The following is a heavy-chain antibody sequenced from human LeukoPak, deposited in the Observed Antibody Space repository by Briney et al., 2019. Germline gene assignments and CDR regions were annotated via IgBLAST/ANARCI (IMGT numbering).Heavy chain of an antibody. CDR3: ARSGGGYSYGYFDY. V-gene: IGHV4-61*05. Sequence: SETLSLTCTVSGGSISNSDSYWGWIRQPPGKGLEWIGYIYYSGSTNYNPSLKSRVTISVDTSKNQFSLKLSSVTAADTAVYYCARSGGGYSYGYFDYWGQGTLVTVSS. CDR1: GGSISNSDSY. CDR2: IYYSGST. J-gene: IGHJ4*02. D-gene: IGHD5-18*01.